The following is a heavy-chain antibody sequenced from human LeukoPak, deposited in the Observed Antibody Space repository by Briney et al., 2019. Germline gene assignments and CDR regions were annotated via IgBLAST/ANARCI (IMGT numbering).Heavy chain of an antibody. V-gene: IGHV3-21*01. Sequence: GGSLRLSCVASGFTFNSYSMHWVRQAPGQGLEWVSSRNSDSNYIYYADSVKGRFTISRDNAKNSLYLQMNSLRVEDTAVYYCSRGKLSRSGFEFYFVYWGQGTLVTVSS. CDR2: RNSDSNYI. D-gene: IGHD5-12*01. J-gene: IGHJ4*02. CDR3: SRGKLSRSGFEFYFVY. CDR1: GFTFNSYS.